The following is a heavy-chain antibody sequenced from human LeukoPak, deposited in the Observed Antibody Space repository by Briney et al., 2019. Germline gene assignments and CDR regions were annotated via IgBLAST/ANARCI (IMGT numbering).Heavy chain of an antibody. D-gene: IGHD3-10*01. J-gene: IGHJ5*02. CDR3: ARGVVRGVIIKKTPWFDP. Sequence: ASVKVSCKASGYTFTSYDINWVRQATGQGLEWMGWMNPNSGNTGYAQKFQGRVTMTRNTSISTAYMELSSLRSEDTAVYYCARGVVRGVIIKKTPWFDPWGQGTLVTVSS. CDR2: MNPNSGNT. V-gene: IGHV1-8*01. CDR1: GYTFTSYD.